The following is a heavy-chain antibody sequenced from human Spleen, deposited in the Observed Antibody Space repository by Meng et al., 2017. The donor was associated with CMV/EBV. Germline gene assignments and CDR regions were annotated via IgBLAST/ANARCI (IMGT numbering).Heavy chain of an antibody. Sequence: EVQLVESGGGRIQPGGSLRLPCAVSGFTLRSYWMHWVRQAPGKGLEWVSRIDNDDGRSTSYADSVKGRFTISRDNAKNTLYLEMNSLRVEDTAVYYCARGVAEYLGWEMGHWGQGTLVTVSS. CDR2: IDNDDGRST. V-gene: IGHV3-74*01. D-gene: IGHD2/OR15-2a*01. J-gene: IGHJ4*02. CDR3: ARGVAEYLGWEMGH. CDR1: GFTLRSYW.